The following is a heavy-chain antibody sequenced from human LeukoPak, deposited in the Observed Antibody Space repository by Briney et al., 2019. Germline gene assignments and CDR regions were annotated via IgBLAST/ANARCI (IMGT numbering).Heavy chain of an antibody. Sequence: GGSLRLSCAASGFTVSSNYMSWVRQAPGKGLEWVSVIYSGGSTYYADSVKGRFTISRDNSKNTLYLQMNSLRAEDTAVYYCATSLYGSGSFDYWGQGTLVTVSS. CDR3: ATSLYGSGSFDY. CDR1: GFTVSSNY. CDR2: IYSGGST. J-gene: IGHJ4*02. D-gene: IGHD3-10*01. V-gene: IGHV3-53*01.